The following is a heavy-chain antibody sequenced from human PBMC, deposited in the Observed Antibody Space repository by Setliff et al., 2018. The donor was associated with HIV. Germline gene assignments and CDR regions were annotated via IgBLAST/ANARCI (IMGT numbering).Heavy chain of an antibody. V-gene: IGHV4-31*11. D-gene: IGHD2-2*01. CDR3: ATKPRPIMVVPAATYWYFDL. CDR1: GESFSDYS. Sequence: SETLSLTCAVYGESFSDYSWTWIRQHPGKGLEWIGYIYYSGSTYYNPSLKSRVTISVDTSKNQFSLKLGSVTAADTAIYYCATKPRPIMVVPAATYWYFDLWGRGTLVTVSS. CDR2: IYYSGST. J-gene: IGHJ2*01.